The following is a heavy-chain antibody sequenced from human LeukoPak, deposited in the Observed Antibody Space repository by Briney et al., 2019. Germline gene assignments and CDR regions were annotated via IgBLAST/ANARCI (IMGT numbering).Heavy chain of an antibody. CDR1: GGPISSYY. J-gene: IGHJ4*02. D-gene: IGHD6-19*01. V-gene: IGHV4-59*12. Sequence: SETLSLTCTVSGGPISSYYWSWIRQPPGKGLEWIGYIYYSGTTNYNPSLKSRVTLSVDTSKNQFSLKLSSVTAADTAVYYCARRIGYSSGWYNYFDYWGQGTLVTVSS. CDR2: IYYSGTT. CDR3: ARRIGYSSGWYNYFDY.